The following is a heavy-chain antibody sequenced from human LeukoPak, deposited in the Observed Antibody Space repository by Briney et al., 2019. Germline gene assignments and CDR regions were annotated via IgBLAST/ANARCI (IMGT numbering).Heavy chain of an antibody. D-gene: IGHD3-22*01. V-gene: IGHV3-23*01. J-gene: IGHJ5*02. CDR2: ISGSGGST. CDR3: AKEPYDSSGYYYKGNWFDP. CDR1: GFTFSSYA. Sequence: PGRSLRLSCAASGFTFSSYAMSWVRQAPGKGLEWVSAISGSGGSTYYADSVKGRFTISRDNSKNTLYLQMNSLRAEDTAVYYCAKEPYDSSGYYYKGNWFDPWGQGTLVTVSS.